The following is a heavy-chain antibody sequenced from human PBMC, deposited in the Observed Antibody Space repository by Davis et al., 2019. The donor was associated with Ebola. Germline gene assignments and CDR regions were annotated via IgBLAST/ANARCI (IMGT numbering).Heavy chain of an antibody. CDR3: ARVSVLWFREQD. Sequence: MPSETLSLTCTVSGGSISSSSYYWSWIRQPPGKGLEWIGEINHSGSTNYNPSLKSRVTISVDTSKNQFSLKLSSVTAADTAVYYCARVSVLWFREQDWGQGTLVTVSS. CDR2: INHSGST. D-gene: IGHD3-10*01. V-gene: IGHV4-39*07. CDR1: GGSISSSSYY. J-gene: IGHJ4*02.